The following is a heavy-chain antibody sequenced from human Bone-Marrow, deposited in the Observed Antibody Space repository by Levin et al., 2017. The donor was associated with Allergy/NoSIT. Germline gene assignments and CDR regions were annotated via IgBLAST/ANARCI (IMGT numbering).Heavy chain of an antibody. CDR1: GFTFSNAW. V-gene: IGHV3-15*01. Sequence: GGSLRLSCAASGFTFSNAWMSWVRQAPGKGLEWVGRIKSKTDGGTTDYAAPVKGRFTISRDDSKNTLYLQMNSLKTEDTAVYYCTTDGKVVVPAAISYYYYYGMDVWGQGTTVTVSS. CDR2: IKSKTDGGTT. J-gene: IGHJ6*02. D-gene: IGHD2-2*01. CDR3: TTDGKVVVPAAISYYYYYGMDV.